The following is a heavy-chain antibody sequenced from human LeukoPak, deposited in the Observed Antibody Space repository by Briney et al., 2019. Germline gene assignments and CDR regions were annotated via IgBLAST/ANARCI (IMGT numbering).Heavy chain of an antibody. V-gene: IGHV3-23*01. CDR1: GFTFSNYA. CDR2: LSSSGGDT. J-gene: IGHJ4*02. CDR3: AKGGTGTTMIFDY. Sequence: GGSLRLSCAASGFTFSNYAMSWVRQAPAKGLEWVSALSSSGGDTFYADSVKGRFTISRDTSKNTLYLQMYSLRAEDTAVYYCAKGGTGTTMIFDYWGQGTLVTVSS. D-gene: IGHD1-1*01.